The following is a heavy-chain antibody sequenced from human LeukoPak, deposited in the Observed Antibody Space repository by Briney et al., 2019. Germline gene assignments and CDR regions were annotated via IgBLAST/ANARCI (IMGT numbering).Heavy chain of an antibody. CDR3: ARLLRVGATSDAFDI. CDR1: DGSISSYY. J-gene: IGHJ3*02. CDR2: THYSGRT. Sequence: PSGTLSLTCTVSDGSISSYYWSWIRQPPGKGLDWIGYTHYSGRTNYNPSLKSRVTISVDTSKNQFSLKVTSVTAADTAVYYCARLLRVGATSDAFDIWGQGTMVTVSS. V-gene: IGHV4-59*01. D-gene: IGHD1-26*01.